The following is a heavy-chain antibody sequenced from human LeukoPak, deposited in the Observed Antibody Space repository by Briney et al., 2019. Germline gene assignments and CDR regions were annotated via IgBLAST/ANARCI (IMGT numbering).Heavy chain of an antibody. D-gene: IGHD2-2*01. CDR1: GFTFSSYG. V-gene: IGHV3-30*18. CDR2: ISDDGTYK. Sequence: GRSLRLSCAASGFTFSSYGMHWVRQAPGKGLEWVAVISDDGTYKYSADSVKGRFTISRDNSENTLYLQMTSLRAEDTAVYYCAKGRYCTSTSCRYFDYWGQGTLVTVSS. J-gene: IGHJ4*02. CDR3: AKGRYCTSTSCRYFDY.